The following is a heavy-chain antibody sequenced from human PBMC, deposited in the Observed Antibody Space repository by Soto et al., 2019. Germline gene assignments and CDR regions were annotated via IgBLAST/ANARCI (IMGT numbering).Heavy chain of an antibody. CDR2: IYHSGST. Sequence: SETLSLTCAVSGGSISSSNWWSWVRQPPGKGLEWIGEIYHSGSTNYNPSLKSRVTISVDTSKNQFSLKLSSVTAADTAVYYCARDYGDYDSWFDPWGQGTLVT. CDR3: ARDYGDYDSWFDP. D-gene: IGHD4-17*01. V-gene: IGHV4-4*02. J-gene: IGHJ5*02. CDR1: GGSISSSNW.